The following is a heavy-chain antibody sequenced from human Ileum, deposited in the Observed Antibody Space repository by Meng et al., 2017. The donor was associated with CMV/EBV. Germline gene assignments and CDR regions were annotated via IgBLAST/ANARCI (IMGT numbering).Heavy chain of an antibody. CDR1: GLPFTQTW. Sequence: GGSLRLSCVASGLPFTQTWMSWVRQAPGKGLEWVGRIKSKADGEAAEYSASVRGRFTISRDDSENTLYLQMNSLDIEDTGVYYCATGERQWQLLFDCWGQGTLVNVSS. J-gene: IGHJ4*02. CDR3: ATGERQWQLLFDC. CDR2: IKSKADGEAA. V-gene: IGHV3-15*01. D-gene: IGHD6-19*01.